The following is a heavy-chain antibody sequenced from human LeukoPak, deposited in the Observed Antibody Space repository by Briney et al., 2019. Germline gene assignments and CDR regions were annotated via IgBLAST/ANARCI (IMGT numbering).Heavy chain of an antibody. CDR1: GFTFSSYG. V-gene: IGHV3-33*01. Sequence: GGSLRLSCAASGFTFSSYGMHWVRQAPGKGLEWVAVIWYDGSNKYYADSVKGRFTISRDNAKNSLYLQMNSLRAEDTALYYCARDTPRWDYDILTGYSHPILWGQGTLVTVSS. CDR2: IWYDGSNK. D-gene: IGHD3-9*01. CDR3: ARDTPRWDYDILTGYSHPIL. J-gene: IGHJ4*02.